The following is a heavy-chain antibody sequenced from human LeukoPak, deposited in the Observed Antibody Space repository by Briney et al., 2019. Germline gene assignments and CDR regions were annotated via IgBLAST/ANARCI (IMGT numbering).Heavy chain of an antibody. V-gene: IGHV4-39*01. CDR2: IFYSGDT. CDR3: ARTTGLSYGLNY. D-gene: IGHD5-18*01. J-gene: IGHJ4*02. CDR1: GGSIKSSSYY. Sequence: PSETLSLTCTVSGGSIKSSSYYWVWIRQPPGMGLEWIGSIFYSGDTYYNPSLKSRVTISVDTSRNQFSLRLSSVTAADTAVYSCARTTGLSYGLNYWGQGTLVTFSS.